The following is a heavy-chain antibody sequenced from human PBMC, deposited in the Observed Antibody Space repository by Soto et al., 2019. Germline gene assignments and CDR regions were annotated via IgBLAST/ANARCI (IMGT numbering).Heavy chain of an antibody. V-gene: IGHV1-18*01. J-gene: IGHJ5*02. CDR2: ISAYNGNT. D-gene: IGHD3-10*01. CDR3: ARVGELLWFGELFP. Sequence: ASVKVSCKASGYTFTSYGISWVRQAPGQRLEWMGWISAYNGNTNYAQKLQGRVTMTTDTSTSTAYMELRSLRSDDTAAYYCARVGELLWFGELFPWGQGTLVTVSS. CDR1: GYTFTSYG.